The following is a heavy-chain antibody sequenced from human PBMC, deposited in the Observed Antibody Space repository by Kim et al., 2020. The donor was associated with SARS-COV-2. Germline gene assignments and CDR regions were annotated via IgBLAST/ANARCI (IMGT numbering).Heavy chain of an antibody. Sequence: DSVKGRFTIARDNSKNTLYLQMNSLRAEDTAVYYCAKEIAARPYYYGMDVWGQGTTVTVSS. J-gene: IGHJ6*02. CDR3: AKEIAARPYYYGMDV. D-gene: IGHD6-6*01. V-gene: IGHV3-23*01.